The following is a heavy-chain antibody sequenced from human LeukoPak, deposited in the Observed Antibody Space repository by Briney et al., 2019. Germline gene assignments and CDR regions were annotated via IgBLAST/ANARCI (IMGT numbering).Heavy chain of an antibody. CDR2: ISGSGGST. CDR3: AKAGGLLGIAVAGLP. D-gene: IGHD6-13*01. V-gene: IGHV3-23*01. J-gene: IGHJ5*02. CDR1: GFTFSSYS. Sequence: GGSLRLSCAASGFTFSSYSMNWVRQAPGKGLEWVSAISGSGGSTYYADSVKGRFTISRDNSKNTLYLQMNSLRAEDTAVYYCAKAGGLLGIAVAGLPWGQGTLVTVSS.